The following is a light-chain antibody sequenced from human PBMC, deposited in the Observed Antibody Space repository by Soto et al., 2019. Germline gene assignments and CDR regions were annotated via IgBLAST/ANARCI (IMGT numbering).Light chain of an antibody. CDR3: QPYYNWPPLT. Sequence: EILMTQSPATLSVSPGERAILSCRASQSIGMNLVWYQQKPGQAPRLLLYGASTRATGVPARFSGSGSGTDFNLTVSSLQSEDLAVSYCQPYYNWPPLTVGLRTKVDI. V-gene: IGKV3-15*01. CDR2: GAS. CDR1: QSIGMN. J-gene: IGKJ1*01.